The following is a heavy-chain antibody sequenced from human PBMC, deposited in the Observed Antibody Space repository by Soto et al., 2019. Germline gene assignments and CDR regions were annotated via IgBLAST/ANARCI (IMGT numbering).Heavy chain of an antibody. J-gene: IGHJ6*02. CDR2: IIPIFGTA. Sequence: QVQLVQSGAEVKKPGSSVKVSCKASGGTFSSYAISWVRQAPGQGLAWMGGIIPIFGTANYAQKFQGRVTINADESTSTGYMELSSLRSEDTAVYYCARHVPAAGYYYGMDVWGQGTTVTVSS. CDR3: ARHVPAAGYYYGMDV. D-gene: IGHD2-2*01. CDR1: GGTFSSYA. V-gene: IGHV1-69*12.